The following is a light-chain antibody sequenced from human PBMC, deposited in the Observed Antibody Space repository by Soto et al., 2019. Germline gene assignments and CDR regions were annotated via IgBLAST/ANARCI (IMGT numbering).Light chain of an antibody. Sequence: QSVLTQPPSASGSPGQSVAISCTGTSCDVGGYNYVSWYQQHPGKAPKLMIYEVSKRPSGVPDRFSGSKSGNTASLTVSGLQAEDEADYYCSSYAGIHIVFGTGTKVTVL. CDR1: SCDVGGYNY. CDR3: SSYAGIHIV. CDR2: EVS. J-gene: IGLJ1*01. V-gene: IGLV2-8*01.